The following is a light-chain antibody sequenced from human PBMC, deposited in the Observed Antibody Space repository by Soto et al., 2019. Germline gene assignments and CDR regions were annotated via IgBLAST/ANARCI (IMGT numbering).Light chain of an antibody. CDR2: GAS. Sequence: EMVLTQSPGTLYLSPGERATLSCRASQSVSSSYLAWYQQKPGQAPRLLIYGASSRATGIPGRFSGRGAGTDFTLTISRLEPEDYAVYYCQQYGSSRTFGQGTKVEIK. CDR1: QSVSSSY. CDR3: QQYGSSRT. J-gene: IGKJ1*01. V-gene: IGKV3-20*01.